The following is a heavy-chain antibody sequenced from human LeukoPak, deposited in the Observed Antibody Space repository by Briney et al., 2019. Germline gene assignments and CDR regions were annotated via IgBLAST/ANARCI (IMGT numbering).Heavy chain of an antibody. CDR3: ARPQPGNGWPWSYFDI. D-gene: IGHD6-19*01. Sequence: ASVKVSCKASGYTFTSYGISWVRQAPGQGLEWLGWISAYNGHTDYGQKFQGRVTMTTDTSTTTAYMGLRSLTFDDSAMYYCARPQPGNGWPWSYFDIWGQGVLVTVSS. J-gene: IGHJ4*02. CDR2: ISAYNGHT. V-gene: IGHV1-18*01. CDR1: GYTFTSYG.